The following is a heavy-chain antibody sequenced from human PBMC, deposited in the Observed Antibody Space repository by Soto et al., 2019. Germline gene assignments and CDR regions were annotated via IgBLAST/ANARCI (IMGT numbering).Heavy chain of an antibody. CDR3: ARGEDCSGGSCGLNWFDP. CDR2: IIPIFGTA. D-gene: IGHD2-15*01. V-gene: IGHV1-69*12. CDR1: GGTFSSYA. Sequence: QVQLVQSGAEVKKPGSSVKVSCKASGGTFSSYAISWVRQAPGQGLEWMGGIIPIFGTANYAQKFQGRVTITADESTSTAYMELSSLRSEDTAVYYCARGEDCSGGSCGLNWFDPWGQGTLVTVSS. J-gene: IGHJ5*02.